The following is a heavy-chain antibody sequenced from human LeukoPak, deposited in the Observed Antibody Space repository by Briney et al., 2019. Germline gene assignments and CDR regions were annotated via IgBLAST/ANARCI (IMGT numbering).Heavy chain of an antibody. D-gene: IGHD3-3*01. CDR3: ARGGSGYDFWSGPFGIDY. J-gene: IGHJ4*02. Sequence: PSETLSLTCAVYGGSFRGYYWSWIRQPPGKGLEWIGEINHSGSTNYNPSLKSRVTISVDTSKNQFSLKLSSVTAADTAVYYCARGGSGYDFWSGPFGIDYWGQGTLVTVSS. CDR1: GGSFRGYY. CDR2: INHSGST. V-gene: IGHV4-34*01.